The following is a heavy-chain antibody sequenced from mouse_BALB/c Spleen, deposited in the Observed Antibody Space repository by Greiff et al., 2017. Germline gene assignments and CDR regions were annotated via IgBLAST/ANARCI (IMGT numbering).Heavy chain of an antibody. CDR2: ISSGGSYT. Sequence: DVKLVESGGGLVKPGGSLKLSCAASGFTFSSYAMSWVRQSPEKRLEWVAEISSGGSYTYYPDTVTGRFTISRDNAKNTLYLEMSSLRSEDTAMYYCARAARATRYYFDYWGQGTTLTVSS. J-gene: IGHJ2*01. CDR1: GFTFSSYA. V-gene: IGHV5-9-4*01. D-gene: IGHD3-1*01. CDR3: ARAARATRYYFDY.